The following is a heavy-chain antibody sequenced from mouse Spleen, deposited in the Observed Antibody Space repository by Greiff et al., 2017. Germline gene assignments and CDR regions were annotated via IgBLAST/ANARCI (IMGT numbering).Heavy chain of an antibody. CDR1: GYTFTDYE. CDR2: IDPETGGT. V-gene: IGHV1-15*01. D-gene: IGHD2-4*01. J-gene: IGHJ2*01. Sequence: VQLQQSGAELVRPGASVTLSCKASGYTFTDYEMHWVKQTPVHGLEWIGAIDPETGGTAYHQKFKGKAILTADKSSSTAYMELRSLTSEDSAVYYCTREITSYFDYWGQGTTLTVSS. CDR3: TREITSYFDY.